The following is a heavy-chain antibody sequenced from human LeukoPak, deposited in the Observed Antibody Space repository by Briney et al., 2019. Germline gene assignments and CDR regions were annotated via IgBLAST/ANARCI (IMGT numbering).Heavy chain of an antibody. CDR2: IYYSGST. CDR3: ARRTIFRPARAFDI. V-gene: IGHV4-39*01. D-gene: IGHD3-9*01. J-gene: IGHJ3*02. CDR1: GGSISSSSYY. Sequence: SGTLSLTCTVSGGSISSSSYYWGWIRQPPGKGLEWIGSIYYSGSTYYNPSLKSRVTISVDTSKNQFSLKLSSVTAADTAVYYCARRTIFRPARAFDIWGQGTMVTVSS.